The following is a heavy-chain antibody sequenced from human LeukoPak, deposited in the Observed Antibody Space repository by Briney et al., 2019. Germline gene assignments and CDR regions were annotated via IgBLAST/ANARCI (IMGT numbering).Heavy chain of an antibody. V-gene: IGHV4-30-4*01. Sequence: SETLSLTCTVSGGSISSGDHYWSWIRQPPGKGLEWIGYIYYSGSTYYNPSLKSRVTISVDTSKNQFSLKLSSVTAADTAVYYCARVAVVTPADYYYYGMDVWGQGTTVTVSS. CDR3: ARVAVVTPADYYYYGMDV. J-gene: IGHJ6*02. D-gene: IGHD2-21*02. CDR2: IYYSGST. CDR1: GGSISSGDHY.